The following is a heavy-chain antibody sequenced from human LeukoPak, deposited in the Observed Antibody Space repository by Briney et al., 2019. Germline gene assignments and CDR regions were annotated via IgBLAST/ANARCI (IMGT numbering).Heavy chain of an antibody. CDR3: ARAYYYGSGRPSPYDAFDI. J-gene: IGHJ3*02. CDR2: INHSGST. D-gene: IGHD3-10*01. Sequence: SETLSLTCAVYGGSFSGYYWSWIRQPPGKGLEWIGEINHSGSTNYNPPLKSRVTISVDTSKNQFSLKLSSVTAADTAVYYCARAYYYGSGRPSPYDAFDIWGQGTMVTVSS. CDR1: GGSFSGYY. V-gene: IGHV4-34*01.